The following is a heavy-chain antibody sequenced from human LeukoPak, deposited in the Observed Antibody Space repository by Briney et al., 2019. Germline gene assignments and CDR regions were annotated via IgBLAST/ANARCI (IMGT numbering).Heavy chain of an antibody. V-gene: IGHV3-13*03. CDR2: IGTAGDT. Sequence: GGSLRLSCAACGFTFSSYDMHWVRQATGKGLEWVSAIGTAGDTYYPGSVKGQFTISRENAKNSLYLQMNSLRAGDTAVYYCASVVVTAISDAFDIWGQGTMVTVSS. J-gene: IGHJ3*02. D-gene: IGHD2-21*02. CDR3: ASVVVTAISDAFDI. CDR1: GFTFSSYD.